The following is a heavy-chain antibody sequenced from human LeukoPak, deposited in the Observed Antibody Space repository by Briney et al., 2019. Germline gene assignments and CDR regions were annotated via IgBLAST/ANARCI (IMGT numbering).Heavy chain of an antibody. D-gene: IGHD6-13*01. CDR2: INPNSGGT. V-gene: IGHV1-2*02. CDR3: ARDLSSSWYDWLYYFDY. CDR1: GYTFTGYY. Sequence: ASVKVSCKASGYTFTGYYMHWVRQAPGQGLEWMGWINPNSGGTNYAQKFQGRVTMTRDTSISTAYMELSRLRSDDTAVYYCARDLSSSWYDWLYYFDYWGQGTLVTVSS. J-gene: IGHJ4*02.